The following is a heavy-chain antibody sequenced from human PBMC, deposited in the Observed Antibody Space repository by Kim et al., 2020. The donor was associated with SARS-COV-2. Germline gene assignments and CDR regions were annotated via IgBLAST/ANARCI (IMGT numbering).Heavy chain of an antibody. J-gene: IGHJ4*02. CDR1: GFTFSNYV. V-gene: IGHV3-23*01. D-gene: IGHD3-22*01. CDR2: ISESGGRT. CDR3: AKVEGGGRLLLHY. Sequence: GGSLRLSCAASGFTFSNYVMCWVRQAPGKGLEWVSAISESGGRTYYANSVKGRFTISRDNSKNTLYLQMSSLRAEDTAVYYCAKVEGGGRLLLHYWGQGSLVTVSS.